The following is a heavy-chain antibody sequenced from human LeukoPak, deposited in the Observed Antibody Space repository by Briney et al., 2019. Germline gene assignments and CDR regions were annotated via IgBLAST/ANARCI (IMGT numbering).Heavy chain of an antibody. V-gene: IGHV3-30-3*01. CDR3: ATLPTVRFDWDAFDI. CDR2: ISYDGSNK. J-gene: IGHJ3*02. Sequence: PGGSLRLSCAASGFTFSTYAIHWVRQAPGKGLEWVAVISYDGSNKYYADSVKGRFTISRDNSKNTLYLQMNSLRLEDTAVYYCATLPTVRFDWDAFDIWGQGTMVTVSS. D-gene: IGHD3-9*01. CDR1: GFTFSTYA.